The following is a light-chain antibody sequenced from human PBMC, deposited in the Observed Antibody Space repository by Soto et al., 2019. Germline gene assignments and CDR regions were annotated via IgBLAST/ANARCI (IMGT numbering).Light chain of an antibody. CDR2: EVS. CDR3: NSYAGTSYV. CDR1: SSDVGGHNY. J-gene: IGLJ1*01. V-gene: IGLV2-14*01. Sequence: QSALTQPASVSGSPGQSITISCTGTSSDVGGHNYVSWYQQHPGKAPKLMIYEVSNRPSGVSNRFSGSKSGNTASLTISGLQAEDEADYYCNSYAGTSYVFGTGTKLTVL.